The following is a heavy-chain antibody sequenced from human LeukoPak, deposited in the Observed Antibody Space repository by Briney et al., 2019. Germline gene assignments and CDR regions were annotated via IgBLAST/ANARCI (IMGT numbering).Heavy chain of an antibody. Sequence: PGGSLRLSCAASGFTFSSYAMSWVRQAPGKGLEWVSGISGSGGSTYYADSVKGRFTISRDNSKNTLYLQMNSLKASDTAMYYCARLRRIYYGSGSYVDYWGQGTLVTVSS. V-gene: IGHV3-23*01. CDR3: ARLRRIYYGSGSYVDY. CDR2: ISGSGGST. D-gene: IGHD3-10*01. CDR1: GFTFSSYA. J-gene: IGHJ4*02.